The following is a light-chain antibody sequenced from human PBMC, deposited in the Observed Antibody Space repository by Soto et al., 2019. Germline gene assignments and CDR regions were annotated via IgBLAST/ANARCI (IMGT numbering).Light chain of an antibody. Sequence: QSALTQPASVSGSPGQSITISCTGTSSDVGGYNYVSWYQQHPGKAPKLMIYDVSNRPSGVSNRFSGSKSGNTASLTISGLQAEDEADYYCSSYTSSSTLEVFGTWTKRTVL. CDR3: SSYTSSSTLEV. CDR1: SSDVGGYNY. V-gene: IGLV2-14*01. CDR2: DVS. J-gene: IGLJ1*01.